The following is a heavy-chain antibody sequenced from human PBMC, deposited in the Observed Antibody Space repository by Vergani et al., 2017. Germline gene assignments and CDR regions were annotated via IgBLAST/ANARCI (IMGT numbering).Heavy chain of an antibody. V-gene: IGHV3-48*01. CDR1: GFTLSSYN. CDR2: ISSSSGTI. Sequence: EVQLVESGGGLVQPGGSLRLSCAASGFTLSSYNMNWVRQAPGKGLEWVSYISSSSGTIFYADSVKGRFTISRDNARNSLYLQMNSLRAEDTAVYYCASNGPYSSGSVYYFDSWSQGTLVTVSS. D-gene: IGHD3-22*01. CDR3: ASNGPYSSGSVYYFDS. J-gene: IGHJ4*02.